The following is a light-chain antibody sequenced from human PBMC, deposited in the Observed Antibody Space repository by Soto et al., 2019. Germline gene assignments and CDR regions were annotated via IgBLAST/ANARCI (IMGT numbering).Light chain of an antibody. CDR3: QLYGDSVT. CDR2: GAS. Sequence: EIVLTQSPDTLSFSPGGRATLSCRASQSLSSNFFAWYQQRPGQAPRLLIYGASNRATGIPDRFSGSGSGTDFTLTISRLEPEDFAVYLCQLYGDSVTFGQGTRLETK. J-gene: IGKJ5*01. V-gene: IGKV3-20*01. CDR1: QSLSSNF.